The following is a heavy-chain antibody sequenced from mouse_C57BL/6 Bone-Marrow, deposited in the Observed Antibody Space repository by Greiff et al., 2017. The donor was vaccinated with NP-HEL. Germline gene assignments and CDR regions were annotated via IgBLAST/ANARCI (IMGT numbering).Heavy chain of an antibody. CDR2: IYPGSGNT. V-gene: IGHV1-76*01. Sequence: QVQLQQSGAELVRPGASVKLSCKASGYTFTDYYINWVKQRPGQGLEWIARIYPGSGNTYYNEKFKGKATLTADKSSSTAYMQLSSLTSEDAAVYFCARGTTVVAYYFDYWGQGTTLTVSS. D-gene: IGHD1-1*01. CDR3: ARGTTVVAYYFDY. CDR1: GYTFTDYY. J-gene: IGHJ2*01.